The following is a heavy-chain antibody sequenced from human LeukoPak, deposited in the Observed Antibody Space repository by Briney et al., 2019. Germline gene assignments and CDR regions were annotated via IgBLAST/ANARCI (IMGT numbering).Heavy chain of an antibody. V-gene: IGHV3-30-3*01. Sequence: PGGSLRLSCAASGFTFNDFDIQWVRQAPDKGLEWLAFISKDGVRKHYADSVEGRFTSSRDNSKNTVLLQMDSLRPDDTALYYCARDWYWNVDYWGQGTLVIVSS. J-gene: IGHJ4*02. CDR3: ARDWYWNVDY. D-gene: IGHD1-1*01. CDR2: ISKDGVRK. CDR1: GFTFNDFD.